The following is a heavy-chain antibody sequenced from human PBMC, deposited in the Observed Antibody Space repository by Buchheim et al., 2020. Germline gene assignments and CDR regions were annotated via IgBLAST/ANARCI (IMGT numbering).Heavy chain of an antibody. D-gene: IGHD5-18*01. CDR3: ARYTYGQGKDLFDY. J-gene: IGHJ4*02. CDR2: INHSGST. Sequence: QVQLQQWGAGLLKPSETLSLTCAVYGGSFSGYYWSWIRQPPGKGLEWIGEINHSGSTNSNPSLKSRVTISVDTSKKQISMKLSSVTAADTAVYYCARYTYGQGKDLFDYWGQGTL. CDR1: GGSFSGYY. V-gene: IGHV4-34*01.